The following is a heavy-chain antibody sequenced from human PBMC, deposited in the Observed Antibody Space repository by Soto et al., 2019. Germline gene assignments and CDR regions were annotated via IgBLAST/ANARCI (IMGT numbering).Heavy chain of an antibody. D-gene: IGHD3-22*01. CDR3: ARGNYYDSSGYYDY. V-gene: IGHV4-30-2*01. CDR2: IYHSGST. J-gene: IGHJ4*02. Sequence: SETLSLTCAVSGGSIISGGYSWSWIRQPPGKGLECIGYIYHSGSTNYNPSLKSRVTISVDTSKNQFSLKLSSVTAADTAVYYCARGNYYDSSGYYDYWGQGTLVTVSS. CDR1: GGSIISGGYS.